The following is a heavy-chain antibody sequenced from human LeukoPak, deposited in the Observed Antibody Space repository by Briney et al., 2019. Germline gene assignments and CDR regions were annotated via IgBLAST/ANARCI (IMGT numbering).Heavy chain of an antibody. J-gene: IGHJ6*02. Sequence: SETLSLTCTVSDGSISSYYWSWIRQPAGNGLEWIGRIYTSGSTNYNPSLKSRVTMSVDTSKNQFSLKLSSVTAADTAVYYCAREVVPAASLTGYSGPYHYYGLDVWGQGTTVTVSS. CDR2: IYTSGST. CDR3: AREVVPAASLTGYSGPYHYYGLDV. D-gene: IGHD3-9*01. V-gene: IGHV4-4*07. CDR1: DGSISSYY.